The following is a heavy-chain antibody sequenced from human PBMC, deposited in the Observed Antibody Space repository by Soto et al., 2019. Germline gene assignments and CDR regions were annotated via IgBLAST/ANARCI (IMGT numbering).Heavy chain of an antibody. D-gene: IGHD2-2*01. V-gene: IGHV3-15*01. J-gene: IGHJ4*02. Sequence: GGSLRLSCAASGFTFSNAWMSWVRQAPGKGLEWVGRIKSKTDGGTTDYAAPVKGRFTISRDDSKNTLYLQMNSLKTEDTAVYYCTTGWGYCSSTSCYATPYFDYWGQGTLVTVSS. CDR3: TTGWGYCSSTSCYATPYFDY. CDR2: IKSKTDGGTT. CDR1: GFTFSNAW.